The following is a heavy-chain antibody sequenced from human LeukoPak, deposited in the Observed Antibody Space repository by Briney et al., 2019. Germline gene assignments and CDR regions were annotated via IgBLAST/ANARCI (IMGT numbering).Heavy chain of an antibody. CDR1: GGTFSSYA. CDR3: ARRFRDGYTTFDY. CDR2: IIPIFCTA. V-gene: IGHV1-69*13. Sequence: SVKVSCKASGGTFSSYAISWVRQAPGQGLEWMGGIIPIFCTANYAQKFQGRVTITADESTSTAYMELSSLRSEDTAVYYCARRFRDGYTTFDYWGQGTLVTVSS. D-gene: IGHD5-24*01. J-gene: IGHJ4*02.